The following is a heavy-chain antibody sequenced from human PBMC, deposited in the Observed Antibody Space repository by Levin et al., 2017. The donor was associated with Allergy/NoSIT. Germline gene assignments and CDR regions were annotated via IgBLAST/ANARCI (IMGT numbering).Heavy chain of an antibody. Sequence: GGSLRLSCAASGFTFSSYAMHWVRQAPGKGLEWVAVISYDGSNKYYADSVKGRFTISRDNSKNTLYLQMNSLRAEDTAVYYCARISNAGGGLVWGQGTLVTVSS. D-gene: IGHD2-8*02. J-gene: IGHJ4*02. V-gene: IGHV3-30*04. CDR1: GFTFSSYA. CDR2: ISYDGSNK. CDR3: ARISNAGGGLV.